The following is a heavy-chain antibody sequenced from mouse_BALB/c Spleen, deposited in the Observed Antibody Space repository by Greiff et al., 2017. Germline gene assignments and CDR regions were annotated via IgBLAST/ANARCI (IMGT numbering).Heavy chain of an antibody. CDR2: IDPENGNT. CDR1: GFNIKDYY. Sequence: EVQGVESGAELVRPGALVKLSCKASGFNIKDYYMHWVKQRPEQGLEWIGWIDPENGNTIYDPKFQGKASITADTSSNTAYLQLSSLTSEDTAVYYCASYGNYSFAYWGQGTLVTVSA. J-gene: IGHJ3*01. V-gene: IGHV14-1*02. CDR3: ASYGNYSFAY. D-gene: IGHD2-10*02.